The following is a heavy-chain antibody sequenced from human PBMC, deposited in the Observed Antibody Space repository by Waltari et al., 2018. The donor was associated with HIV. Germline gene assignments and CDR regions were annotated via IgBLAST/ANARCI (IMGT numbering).Heavy chain of an antibody. V-gene: IGHV3-49*04. CDR3: SRGRNHLNTSSLYHFDS. J-gene: IGHJ4*02. D-gene: IGHD2-15*01. Sequence: EVQLVESGEGLVRPGRSRRLTCRASGFIFANHAMAWVRQTQGKGLEWVGLITSRVYGVTTEYAASVTGRFAISRDDSRHIVYLQMNSLKPNDTGIYCCSRGRNHLNTSSLYHFDSWGQGILVTVSS. CDR1: GFIFANHA. CDR2: ITSRVYGVTT.